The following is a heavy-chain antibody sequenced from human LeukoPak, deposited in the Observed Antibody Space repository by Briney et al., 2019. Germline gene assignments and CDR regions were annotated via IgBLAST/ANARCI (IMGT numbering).Heavy chain of an antibody. Sequence: GGSLRLSCAASGFTLSSYAMSWVRQAPGKGLEWVSAISGSDGSTYYADSVKGRFTISRDNSKNTLYLQMNSLRAEDTAVYYCAKDRSSGPQDFDYWGQGTLVTVSS. V-gene: IGHV3-23*01. CDR1: GFTLSSYA. CDR2: ISGSDGST. D-gene: IGHD6-19*01. J-gene: IGHJ4*02. CDR3: AKDRSSGPQDFDY.